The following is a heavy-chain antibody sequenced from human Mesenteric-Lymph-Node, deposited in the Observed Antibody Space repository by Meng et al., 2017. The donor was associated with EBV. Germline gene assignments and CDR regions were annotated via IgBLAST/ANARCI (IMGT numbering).Heavy chain of an antibody. CDR3: ARTGGELLIWFDP. CDR2: ISADNGNT. CDR1: GYSFTNFG. J-gene: IGHJ5*02. V-gene: IGHV1-18*01. D-gene: IGHD3-10*01. Sequence: QVQLGRAGAEGKKPGASGKVSCKASGYSFTNFGISWVRQAPGQGLEWLGWISADNGNTNYAEKFQGRVTMTTDTSTSTVHMEVRSLRPDDTAVYYCARTGGELLIWFDPWGQGTLVTVSS.